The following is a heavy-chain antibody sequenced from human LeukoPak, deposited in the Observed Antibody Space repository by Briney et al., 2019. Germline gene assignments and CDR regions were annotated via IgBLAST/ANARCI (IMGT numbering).Heavy chain of an antibody. CDR1: GYTFTGYY. CDR3: ASQYDFWSGVTTTPSR. CDR2: INPNSGGT. Sequence: ASVTVSCKASGYTFTGYYMHWVRQAPGQGLEWMGWINPNSGGTNYAQKFQGRVTMTRDTSISTAYMELSRLRSDDTAVYYCASQYDFWSGVTTTPSRWGQGTLVAVSS. D-gene: IGHD3-3*01. J-gene: IGHJ4*02. V-gene: IGHV1-2*02.